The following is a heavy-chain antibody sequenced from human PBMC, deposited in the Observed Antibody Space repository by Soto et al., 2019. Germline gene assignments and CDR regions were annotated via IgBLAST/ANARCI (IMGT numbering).Heavy chain of an antibody. CDR2: ISGSGGSK. J-gene: IGHJ4*02. Sequence: EVQLLESGGGLVQPGGSLRLACAASGITFSSYAMSWVRQAPGTGLEWVSAISGSGGSKYYADSVKGRFTISRDTSKNTLYLPRNSLRAEDTAVYYGAKAANTVVSLPEGYWGQGTLVTVSS. CDR3: AKAANTVVSLPEGY. CDR1: GITFSSYA. D-gene: IGHD2-15*01. V-gene: IGHV3-23*01.